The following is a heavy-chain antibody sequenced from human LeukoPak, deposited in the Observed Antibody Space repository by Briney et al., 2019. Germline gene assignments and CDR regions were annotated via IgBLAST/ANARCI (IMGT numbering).Heavy chain of an antibody. CDR2: ISHFGGT. J-gene: IGHJ4*02. V-gene: IGHV4-30-2*06. D-gene: IGHD3-22*01. CDR1: GVSINSADYS. CDR3: ARGARYYYDTSGYFDF. Sequence: SETLSPTCTVSGVSINSADYSWSWIRKSAGKGLEWIGYISHFGGTHDNPSFSSRVAMSIDRSKNQFSLSLSSVTAADTAVYYCARGARYYYDTSGYFDFWGQGILVTVSS.